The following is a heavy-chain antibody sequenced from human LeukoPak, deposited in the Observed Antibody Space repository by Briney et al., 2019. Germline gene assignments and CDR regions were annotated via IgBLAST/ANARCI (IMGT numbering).Heavy chain of an antibody. CDR2: ISAYNGNT. J-gene: IGHJ4*02. Sequence: ASVKVSCKASGYTFTSYGISWVRQAPGQGLEWMGWISAYNGNTNYAQKLQGRVTVTTDTSTSTAYMELRSLRSDDTAVYYCARGHGSGDILTGYYLWGQGTLVTVSS. V-gene: IGHV1-18*01. D-gene: IGHD3-9*01. CDR1: GYTFTSYG. CDR3: ARGHGSGDILTGYYL.